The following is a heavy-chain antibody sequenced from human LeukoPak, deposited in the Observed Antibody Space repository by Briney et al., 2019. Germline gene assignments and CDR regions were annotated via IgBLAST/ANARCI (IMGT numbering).Heavy chain of an antibody. J-gene: IGHJ6*02. V-gene: IGHV4-34*01. Sequence: PSETLSLTCAVYGGSFSGYYWSWIRQPPGKGLEWIGEINHSGSTNYNPSLKSRVTISVDTSKNQFSLKLSSVTAADTAVYYCARVSLVWYYGMDVWGQGTTVTVSS. CDR3: ARVSLVWYYGMDV. D-gene: IGHD2-21*01. CDR1: GGSFSGYY. CDR2: INHSGST.